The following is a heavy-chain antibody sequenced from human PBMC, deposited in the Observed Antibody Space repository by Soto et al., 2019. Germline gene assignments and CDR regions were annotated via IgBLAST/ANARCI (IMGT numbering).Heavy chain of an antibody. Sequence: VQLVESGGGVVQPGRSLRLSCAASGFTFSSYGMNWVRQAPGKGLEWVAVISYDGSSKYYADSVKGRLTISRDNSKKTQYLQMNSLRAEDTAVYYCAKDVIVGLGYRHGDSYYYGMDVWGQGTTVTVSS. CDR2: ISYDGSSK. J-gene: IGHJ6*02. D-gene: IGHD5-18*01. CDR3: AKDVIVGLGYRHGDSYYYGMDV. V-gene: IGHV3-30*18. CDR1: GFTFSSYG.